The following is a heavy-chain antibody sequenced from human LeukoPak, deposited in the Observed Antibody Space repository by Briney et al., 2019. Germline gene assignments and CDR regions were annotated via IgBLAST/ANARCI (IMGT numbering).Heavy chain of an antibody. CDR3: ARKAVTGYYFDY. Sequence: PSQTLSLTCTVSGGSISSGNYYWRWIRQPAGKGLEYIGRIYTDGSTHYNPSLKSRVTISVDTSRNQFSLSLSSVTAADTAVYYCARKAVTGYYFDYWGQGTLVTVSS. CDR2: IYTDGST. J-gene: IGHJ4*02. D-gene: IGHD6-19*01. CDR1: GGSISSGNYY. V-gene: IGHV4-61*02.